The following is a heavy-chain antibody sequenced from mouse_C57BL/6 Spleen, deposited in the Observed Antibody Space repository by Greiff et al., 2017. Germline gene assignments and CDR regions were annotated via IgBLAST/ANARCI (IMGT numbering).Heavy chain of an antibody. Sequence: QVQLQQPGAELVMPGASVKLSCKASGYTFTSYWMHWVKQRPGQGLEWIGEIDPSDSYTNYNQKFKGKSTLTVDKSSSTAYMQLSSLTSEDSAVYYCARLLPDYFDYWGQGTTLTVSS. D-gene: IGHD1-1*01. CDR1: GYTFTSYW. CDR3: ARLLPDYFDY. V-gene: IGHV1-69*01. J-gene: IGHJ2*01. CDR2: IDPSDSYT.